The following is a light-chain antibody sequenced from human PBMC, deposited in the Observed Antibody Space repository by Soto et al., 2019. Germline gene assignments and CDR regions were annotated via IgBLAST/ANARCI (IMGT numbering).Light chain of an antibody. J-gene: IGKJ3*01. V-gene: IGKV1-39*01. Sequence: DIQMTQSPSSLSASVGDRVTITCRASQSISSYLNWYQQKPGKPPNLLIYAASSLQSGVPSKFSGSGSGTDFTLPISSLQPEDFATYYCQQSYSSPFTFGPGTKVDIK. CDR2: AAS. CDR3: QQSYSSPFT. CDR1: QSISSY.